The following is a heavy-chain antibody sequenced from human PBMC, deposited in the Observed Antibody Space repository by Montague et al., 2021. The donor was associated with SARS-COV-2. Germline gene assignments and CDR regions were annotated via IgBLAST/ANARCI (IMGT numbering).Heavy chain of an antibody. Sequence: PALVKPTQTLTLTCTFSGFSLSTSGVGVGWIRQPPGKALEWLALIYWDDDKRYSPSLKSRLTITKDTSKNQVVLTMTNMDPVDTATYYCAHSRITMVRGVINYYGMEVWGQGTTVTVSS. CDR2: IYWDDDK. J-gene: IGHJ6*02. CDR3: AHSRITMVRGVINYYGMEV. CDR1: GFSLSTSGVG. V-gene: IGHV2-5*02. D-gene: IGHD3-10*01.